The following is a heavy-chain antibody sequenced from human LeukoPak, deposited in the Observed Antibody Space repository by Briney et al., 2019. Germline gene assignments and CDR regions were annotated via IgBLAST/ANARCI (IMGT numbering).Heavy chain of an antibody. D-gene: IGHD7-27*01. J-gene: IGHJ3*02. CDR1: GGSFSGYY. CDR3: ARGWGPFAVFDI. V-gene: IGHV4-34*01. CDR2: INHSGST. Sequence: PSETLSLTCAVYGGSFSGYYWSWIRQPPAKGLAGIGVINHSGSTNYNPSLKSRVTISVDTSKNQCSLKLSSVTAADTAVYYCARGWGPFAVFDIWSQGTMVTVSS.